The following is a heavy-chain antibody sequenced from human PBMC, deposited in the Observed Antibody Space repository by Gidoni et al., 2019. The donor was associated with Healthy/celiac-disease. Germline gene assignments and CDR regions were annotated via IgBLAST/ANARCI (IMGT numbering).Heavy chain of an antibody. CDR1: GFTSCSYA. V-gene: IGHV3-23*01. CDR3: AKDPYYYDSSGYDY. CDR2: ISGSGGST. D-gene: IGHD3-22*01. J-gene: IGHJ4*02. Sequence: EVQLLESGGGLVQPGWSLRLYCSASGFTSCSYAMSWVRQAPGKGLEWVSAISGSGGSTYYADSVKGRFTISRDNSKNTLYLQMNSLRAEDTAVYYCAKDPYYYDSSGYDYWGQGTLVTVSS.